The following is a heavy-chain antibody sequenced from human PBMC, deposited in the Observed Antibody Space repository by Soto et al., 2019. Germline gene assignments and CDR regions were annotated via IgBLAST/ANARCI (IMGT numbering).Heavy chain of an antibody. CDR1: GFTFSSYG. V-gene: IGHV3-33*01. J-gene: IGHJ5*02. Sequence: QVQLVESGGGVVQPGRSLRLSCAASGFTFSSYGMHWIRQAPGKGLEWVAFTWYDGRNNYYADSVKGRFTISRDNSNNTLYLQLHSLRAEDPAVYYCARDFGYTWKSHWFDPWGQGTLVTVSS. CDR2: TWYDGRNN. CDR3: ARDFGYTWKSHWFDP. D-gene: IGHD1-20*01.